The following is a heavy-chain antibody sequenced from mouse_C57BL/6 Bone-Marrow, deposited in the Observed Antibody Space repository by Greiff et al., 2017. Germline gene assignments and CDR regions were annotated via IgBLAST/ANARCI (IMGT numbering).Heavy chain of an antibody. J-gene: IGHJ3*01. V-gene: IGHV1-69*01. CDR3: AREDDCDFAG. D-gene: IGHD2-13*01. CDR2: IDPSDSYT. Sequence: QVQLQQPGAELVMPGASVKLSCKASGYTFTSYWMHWVKQRPGQGLEWIGEIDPSDSYTNYNQKFKGKSTLTVDKSSSTAYMQLSRLTSEDSAVYYCAREDDCDFAGWGQGTLVTVSA. CDR1: GYTFTSYW.